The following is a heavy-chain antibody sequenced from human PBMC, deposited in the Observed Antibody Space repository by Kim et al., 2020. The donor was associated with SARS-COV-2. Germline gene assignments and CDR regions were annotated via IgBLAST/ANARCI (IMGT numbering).Heavy chain of an antibody. CDR2: ISGSGGST. CDR1: GFTFSSYA. J-gene: IGHJ4*02. V-gene: IGHV3-23*01. D-gene: IGHD3-22*01. Sequence: GGSLRLSCAASGFTFSSYAMSWVRQAPGKGLEWVSAISGSGGSTYYADSVKGRFTISRDNSKNTLYLQMNSLRAEDTAVYYCAKDRDSSGYPVYIFDYWGQGTLVTVSS. CDR3: AKDRDSSGYPVYIFDY.